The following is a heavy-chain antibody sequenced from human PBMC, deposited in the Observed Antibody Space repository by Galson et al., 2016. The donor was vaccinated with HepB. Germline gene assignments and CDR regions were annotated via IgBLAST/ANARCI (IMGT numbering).Heavy chain of an antibody. CDR2: ISSSGSTM. D-gene: IGHD3-3*01. CDR1: GFTFSSYS. V-gene: IGHV3-48*02. CDR3: ARDLSITSFGVVIRRPPGGMDV. Sequence: SLRLSCAASGFTFSSYSMNWVRQALGKGLEWVSYISSSGSTMYYADSVKGRFTISRDSAENSLYLQMNSLRDEDTAVYYCARDLSITSFGVVIRRPPGGMDVGGQGTTVTVSS. J-gene: IGHJ6*02.